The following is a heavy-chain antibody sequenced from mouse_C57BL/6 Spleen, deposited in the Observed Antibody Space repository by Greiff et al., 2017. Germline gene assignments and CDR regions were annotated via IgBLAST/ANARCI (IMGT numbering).Heavy chain of an antibody. CDR3: ARERGLGGGEFAY. V-gene: IGHV1-39*01. Sequence: VQLKQSGPELVKPGASVKISCKASGYSFTDYNMNWVKQSNGKSLEWIGVINPNYGTTSYNQKFKGKATVTVDQSSSTAYMQLNSLTSEDSAVYNCARERGLGGGEFAYWGQGALVTVSA. CDR1: GYSFTDYN. J-gene: IGHJ3*01. D-gene: IGHD4-1*01. CDR2: INPNYGTT.